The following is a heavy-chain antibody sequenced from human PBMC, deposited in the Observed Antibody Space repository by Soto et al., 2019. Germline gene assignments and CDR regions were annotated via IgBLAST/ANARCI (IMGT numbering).Heavy chain of an antibody. CDR3: ARDYDFWSDSVGYYYYYMDV. CDR1: GFTFSDYY. Sequence: PGGSLRLSCAASGFTFSDYYMSWIRQAPGKGLEWVSYISSSGSTIYYADSVKGRFTISRDNAKNSLYLQMNSLRAEDTAVYYCARDYDFWSDSVGYYYYYMDVWGKGTTVTVSS. V-gene: IGHV3-11*01. CDR2: ISSSGSTI. D-gene: IGHD3-3*01. J-gene: IGHJ6*03.